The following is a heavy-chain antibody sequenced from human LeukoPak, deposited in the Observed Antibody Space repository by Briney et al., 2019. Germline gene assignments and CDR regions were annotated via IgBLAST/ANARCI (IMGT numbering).Heavy chain of an antibody. J-gene: IGHJ4*02. CDR3: ARHEREGYYDSSGCFDY. CDR2: IDPSDSYT. CDR1: GYSFTSYW. V-gene: IGHV5-10-1*01. D-gene: IGHD3-22*01. Sequence: GESLRISCKGSGYSFTSYWISWVRQMPGKGLEWMGRIDPSDSYTNYSPSFQGHVTISADKSISTAYLQWSSLKASDTAMYYCARHEREGYYDSSGCFDYWGQGTLVTVSS.